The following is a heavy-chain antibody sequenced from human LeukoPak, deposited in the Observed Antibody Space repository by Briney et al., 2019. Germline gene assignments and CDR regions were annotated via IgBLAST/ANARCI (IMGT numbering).Heavy chain of an antibody. D-gene: IGHD3-9*01. J-gene: IGHJ4*02. V-gene: IGHV4-38-2*02. CDR3: ARTRGYDILTGYYNGRLFDY. CDR2: IYTSGST. Sequence: SETLSLTCTVSGYSISSGYYWGWIRQPPGKGLEWIGSIYTSGSTNYNPSLKSRVTMSVDTSKNQFSLKLSSVTAADTAMYYCARTRGYDILTGYYNGRLFDYWGQGTLVTVSS. CDR1: GYSISSGYY.